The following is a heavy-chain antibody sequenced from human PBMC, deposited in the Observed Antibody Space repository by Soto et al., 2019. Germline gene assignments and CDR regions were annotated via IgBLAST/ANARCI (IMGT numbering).Heavy chain of an antibody. D-gene: IGHD3-9*01. V-gene: IGHV4-59*01. J-gene: IGHJ4*02. Sequence: PSETLSLTCTVSGGSISSYYWSWVRQPPGRGLEWIGYIYFRGTTNYNPSLKSRVTMSADTSKNQFSLKLNSVTAADTAVYYCARHRDYDILTNYQKYYFDYWGQGTLVTVSS. CDR2: IYFRGTT. CDR3: ARHRDYDILTNYQKYYFDY. CDR1: GGSISSYY.